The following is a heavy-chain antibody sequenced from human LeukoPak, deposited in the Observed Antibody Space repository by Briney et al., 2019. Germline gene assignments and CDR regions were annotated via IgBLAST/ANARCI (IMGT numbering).Heavy chain of an antibody. Sequence: GGSLTLLCAVSGFTSSRYSVSWVRQAPGKGLDWVSGISGGGGSTYYADAVKGRFTISRDNSKNTLYLQMNSLRAEDTAVYYCVKGLSHGDFYTTSWGQGTLVTVSS. V-gene: IGHV3-23*01. CDR2: ISGGGGST. J-gene: IGHJ5*02. CDR3: VKGLSHGDFYTTS. CDR1: GFTSSRYS. D-gene: IGHD4-17*01.